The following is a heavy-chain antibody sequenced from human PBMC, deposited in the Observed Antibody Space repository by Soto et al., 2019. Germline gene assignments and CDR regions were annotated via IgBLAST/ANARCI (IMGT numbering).Heavy chain of an antibody. CDR2: ISTSHGNT. Sequence: QVQLVQSGAEVKEPGASVKVSCKASGYTFTSSGISWVRQTPGQGLEWMGWISTSHGNTNFAQRFQDRVTMTTDTSTGTAYMELRSLRSDDTAVYYCARDLGFCTSHGCSRRWFDPWGQGPLVTVSS. CDR1: GYTFTSSG. CDR3: ARDLGFCTSHGCSRRWFDP. J-gene: IGHJ5*02. V-gene: IGHV1-18*01. D-gene: IGHD2-8*01.